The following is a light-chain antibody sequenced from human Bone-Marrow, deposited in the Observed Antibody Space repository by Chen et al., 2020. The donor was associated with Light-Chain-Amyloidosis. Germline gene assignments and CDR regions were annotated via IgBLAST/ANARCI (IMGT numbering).Light chain of an antibody. J-gene: IGLJ3*02. CDR3: QVWDRSSDRPV. Sequence: SYVLTQPSSVSVAPGQTATLACGGNNIGSTSVHWYQQTPGQAPLLVVYDDSDRPSGIPERLSCSNSGNTATLTISRGEAGDEADYYCQVWDRSSDRPVFGGGTKLTVL. CDR2: DDS. CDR1: NIGSTS. V-gene: IGLV3-21*02.